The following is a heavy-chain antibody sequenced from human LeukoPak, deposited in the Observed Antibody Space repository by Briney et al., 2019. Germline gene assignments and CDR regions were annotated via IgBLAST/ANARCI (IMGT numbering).Heavy chain of an antibody. D-gene: IGHD3-3*01. CDR2: ISDSSDKT. CDR1: GFTFSSYA. J-gene: IGHJ4*02. CDR3: ARVFGVVITRFDY. V-gene: IGHV3-23*01. Sequence: VGSLRLSCGGSGFTFSSYAMSWVRQAPGKGLEWVSTISDSSDKTYFADSVKGRFTISRDRFKNTLYLQMNSLRAEDTAIYYCARVFGVVITRFDYWGQGTLVTVSS.